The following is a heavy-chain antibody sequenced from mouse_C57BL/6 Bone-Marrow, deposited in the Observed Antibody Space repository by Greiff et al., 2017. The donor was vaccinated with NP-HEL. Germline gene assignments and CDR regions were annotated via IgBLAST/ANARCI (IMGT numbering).Heavy chain of an antibody. V-gene: IGHV1-69*01. D-gene: IGHD2-3*01. Sequence: QVQLQQPGAELVMPGASVKLSCKASGFTFTSYWMHWVKQRPGQGLEWIGEIDPSDSYTNYNQKFKGKSTLTVDKSSSTAYMQLSSRTSEDSAVYYCARGDDEDYWGQGTTLTVSS. J-gene: IGHJ2*01. CDR1: GFTFTSYW. CDR3: ARGDDEDY. CDR2: IDPSDSYT.